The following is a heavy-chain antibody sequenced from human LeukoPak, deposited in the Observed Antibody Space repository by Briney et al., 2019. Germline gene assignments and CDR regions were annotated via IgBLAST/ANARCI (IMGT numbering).Heavy chain of an antibody. Sequence: PGGSLRLSCAASGFTFSSYAMSWVRQAPGKGLEWVSAISGSGGSTFYADSVKGRFTISRDNSKNTLFLQMNSLRAEDTAVYYCANDLGIAAAGHFHHWGQGTLVTVSS. J-gene: IGHJ1*01. CDR1: GFTFSSYA. CDR2: ISGSGGST. V-gene: IGHV3-23*01. D-gene: IGHD6-13*01. CDR3: ANDLGIAAAGHFHH.